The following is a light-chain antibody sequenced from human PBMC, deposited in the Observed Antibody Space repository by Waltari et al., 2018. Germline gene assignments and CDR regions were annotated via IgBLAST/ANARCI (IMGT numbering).Light chain of an antibody. V-gene: IGKV3-20*01. CDR1: QSLSVAY. Sequence: EIVLTQSPSTLSLSAGDTATLSCRASQSLSVAYLAWYQHRSGQAPRLLIHGAYYRATGIPDRFSGSGSGTDFTLTITRLEPDDFAVYYCQQYDTSPGTFGQGTNLEI. CDR2: GAY. J-gene: IGKJ2*01. CDR3: QQYDTSPGT.